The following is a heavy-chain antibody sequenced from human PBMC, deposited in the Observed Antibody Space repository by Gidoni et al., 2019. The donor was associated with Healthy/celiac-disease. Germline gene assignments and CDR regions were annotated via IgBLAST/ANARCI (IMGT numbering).Heavy chain of an antibody. J-gene: IGHJ4*02. CDR3: ARERMVYAVFLVGCDY. Sequence: QVQLVESGGAVVQPGRSLSLSCAASGFTFSSYAMHVVRQAPGKGLEWLAVISYDGSNKYYADSVKGRFTISRDNSKNTLYLHMNSLRTEDTALYYCARERMVYAVFLVGCDYWGQGTLVTVSS. CDR2: ISYDGSNK. D-gene: IGHD2-8*01. V-gene: IGHV3-30-3*01. CDR1: GFTFSSYA.